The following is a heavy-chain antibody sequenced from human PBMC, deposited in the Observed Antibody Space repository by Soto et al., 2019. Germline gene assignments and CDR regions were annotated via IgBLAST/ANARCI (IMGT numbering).Heavy chain of an antibody. CDR1: GGSFSGYY. V-gene: IGHV4-34*01. CDR3: ARVRDWFDP. CDR2: INHSGYT. J-gene: IGHJ5*02. Sequence: LSLTCAVYGGSFSGYYWSWIRQPPGKGLEWIGEINHSGYTNYNPSLKSRVTISVDTSKNQFSLRLTSVTAADTAVYYCARVRDWFDPWGQGTLVTVSS. D-gene: IGHD3-3*01.